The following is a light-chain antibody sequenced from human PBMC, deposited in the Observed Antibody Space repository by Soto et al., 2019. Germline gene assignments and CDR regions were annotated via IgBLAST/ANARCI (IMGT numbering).Light chain of an antibody. V-gene: IGKV2-28*01. Sequence: DLVMTQSPLSLPVTPGEPASISCRSSQSLLHSNGYNYLDWYLQKPGQSPQLLIYLGSNRASGVPDRFSGSGSGTDFTLKISRVEAEDVGVYYCMQALQTLGITFGGGTKVEIK. CDR2: LGS. J-gene: IGKJ4*01. CDR1: QSLLHSNGYNY. CDR3: MQALQTLGIT.